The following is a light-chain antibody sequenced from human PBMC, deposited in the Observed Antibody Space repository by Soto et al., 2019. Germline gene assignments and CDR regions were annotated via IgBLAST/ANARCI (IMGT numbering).Light chain of an antibody. Sequence: DIQMTQSPSSLSASVGDRVTITCRASQSIYSSLNWYHQKPAKAPKLLISAASNLQSGVPSRFSGSGSGTDFTLSISSLQPEDFATYYCQQSYSAPYTFGQGTKLEI. CDR1: QSIYSS. J-gene: IGKJ2*01. CDR3: QQSYSAPYT. CDR2: AAS. V-gene: IGKV1-39*01.